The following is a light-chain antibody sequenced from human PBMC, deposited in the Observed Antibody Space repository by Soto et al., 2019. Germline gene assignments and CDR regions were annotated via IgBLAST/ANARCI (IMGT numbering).Light chain of an antibody. CDR1: QSLVYSDGNTY. CDR2: KVS. V-gene: IGKV2-30*01. J-gene: IGKJ2*01. CDR3: MQGTLWPYT. Sequence: DVVMTQSPLSLPVTLGQPASISCRSSQSLVYSDGNTYLNWLQQRPGQSPRRLIYKVSNRDSGVPERFSGSGSGTDFTLKISRVEAEDVGVYYCMQGTLWPYTFGQGTKLEIK.